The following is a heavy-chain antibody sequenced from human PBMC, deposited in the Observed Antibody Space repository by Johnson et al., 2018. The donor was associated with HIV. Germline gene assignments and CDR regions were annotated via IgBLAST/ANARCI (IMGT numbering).Heavy chain of an antibody. CDR2: SWNSGSI. Sequence: VQLVESGGGLIQPGGSLRLSCAASGFTVSSYDMHWVRQAPGKGLEWVSGISWNSGSIGYADSVKGLFTISRDNSKSTLFLQMNSLRAEDTAVYYCARVGDGSGYYFDAFDIWGQGTMVTVSS. CDR3: ARVGDGSGYYFDAFDI. J-gene: IGHJ3*02. D-gene: IGHD3-22*01. CDR1: GFTVSSYD. V-gene: IGHV3-53*01.